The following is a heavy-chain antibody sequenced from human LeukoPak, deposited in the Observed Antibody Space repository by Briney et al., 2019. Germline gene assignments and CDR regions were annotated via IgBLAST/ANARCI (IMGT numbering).Heavy chain of an antibody. J-gene: IGHJ3*02. CDR1: GFTFSSYG. CDR2: ISGSGGST. V-gene: IGHV3-23*01. CDR3: ATLGDYVWGSYRPFAFDI. Sequence: PGGSLRLSCAASGFTFSSYGMSWVRQAPGKGLEWVSAISGSGGSTYYADSVKGRFTISRDNSKNTPYLQMNSLRAEDTAVYYCATLGDYVWGSYRPFAFDIWGQGTMVTVSS. D-gene: IGHD3-16*02.